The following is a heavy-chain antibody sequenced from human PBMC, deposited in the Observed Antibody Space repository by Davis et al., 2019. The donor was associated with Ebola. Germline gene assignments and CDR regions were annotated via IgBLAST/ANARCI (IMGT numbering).Heavy chain of an antibody. CDR1: GFSFSSYW. V-gene: IGHV3-7*03. D-gene: IGHD2-21*01. CDR3: ASMLWGGGFDI. CDR2: MKQDGSDI. J-gene: IGHJ3*02. Sequence: GESLKISCEASGFSFSSYWMSWVRQAPGKGLEWVANMKQDGSDIYYVDSVKGRFTISRDNARNSLFLQMNSLRDEDTAVYYCASMLWGGGFDIWGRGTMVTVSS.